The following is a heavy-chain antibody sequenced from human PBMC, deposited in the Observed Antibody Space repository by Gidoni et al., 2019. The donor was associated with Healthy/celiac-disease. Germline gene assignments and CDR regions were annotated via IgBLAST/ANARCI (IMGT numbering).Heavy chain of an antibody. V-gene: IGHV4-34*01. CDR2: INHSGST. CDR1: GGSFSGYY. J-gene: IGHJ4*02. CDR3: ATHDILTGYHRSFNY. D-gene: IGHD3-9*01. Sequence: QVQLQQWGAGLCKPSETLSLTCAVYGGSFSGYYWSWIRQPPGKGLEWIGEINHSGSTNYNPSLKSRVTISVDTSKNQFSLKLSSVTAADTAVYYCATHDILTGYHRSFNYWGQGTLVTVSS.